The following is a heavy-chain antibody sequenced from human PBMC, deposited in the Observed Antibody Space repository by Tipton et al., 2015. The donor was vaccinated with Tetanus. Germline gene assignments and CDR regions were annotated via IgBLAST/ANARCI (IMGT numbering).Heavy chain of an antibody. D-gene: IGHD6-13*01. CDR1: GDSLVRGGYY. Sequence: TLSLTCTVSGDSLVRGGYYWTWIRHLPGKGLEWIGYIYHTGAAHYNPSLKSRVTLSVDMSKNQFFLKMISMTAADTAVYFCARDFGSNPNRSDPWGQGTPVTVSS. CDR3: ARDFGSNPNRSDP. CDR2: IYHTGAA. V-gene: IGHV4-31*03. J-gene: IGHJ5*02.